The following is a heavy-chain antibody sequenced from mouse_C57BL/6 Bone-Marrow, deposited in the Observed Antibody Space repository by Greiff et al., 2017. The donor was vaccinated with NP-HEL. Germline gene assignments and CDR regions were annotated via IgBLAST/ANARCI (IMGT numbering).Heavy chain of an antibody. CDR1: GYTFTDYY. J-gene: IGHJ4*01. Sequence: EVQLQQSGPELVKPGASVKISCKASGYTFTDYYVHWVKPSPGKSLEWIGDINPNNGGTSYNQKFKGKATLTVDKSSSTAYMELRSLTSEDSAVYYCARATYYDYDGAMDYWGQGTSVTVSS. CDR2: INPNNGGT. CDR3: ARATYYDYDGAMDY. V-gene: IGHV1-26*01. D-gene: IGHD2-4*01.